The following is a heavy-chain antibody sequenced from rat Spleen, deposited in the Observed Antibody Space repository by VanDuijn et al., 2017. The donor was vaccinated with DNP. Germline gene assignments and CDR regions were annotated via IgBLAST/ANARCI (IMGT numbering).Heavy chain of an antibody. V-gene: IGHV2-15*01. Sequence: QVQLKESGPGLVQPSQTLSLICTVSGFSLTSNGVNWIRQPPGKGLEWIGAIWSGGSTSYNSVLKSRLSISRDTSKSQVFLKLNSLQTEDTAIYFCSRDRDSTGIRTWYFDFWGPGTMVTVSS. CDR2: IWSGGST. D-gene: IGHD1-4*01. J-gene: IGHJ1*01. CDR1: GFSLTSNG. CDR3: SRDRDSTGIRTWYFDF.